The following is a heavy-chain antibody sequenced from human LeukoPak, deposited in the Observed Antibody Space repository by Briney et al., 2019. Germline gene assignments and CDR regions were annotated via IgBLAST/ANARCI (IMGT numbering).Heavy chain of an antibody. CDR3: AKGQRSPLLLIAAAATGADY. J-gene: IGHJ4*02. CDR2: ISYDGSNK. D-gene: IGHD6-13*01. Sequence: GGSLRLSCAASGFTFSSYAMHWVRQDPGKGLEWVAVISYDGSNKYYADSVKGRFTISRDNSKNTLYLQMNSLRAEDTAVYYCAKGQRSPLLLIAAAATGADYWGQGTLVTVSS. V-gene: IGHV3-30*04. CDR1: GFTFSSYA.